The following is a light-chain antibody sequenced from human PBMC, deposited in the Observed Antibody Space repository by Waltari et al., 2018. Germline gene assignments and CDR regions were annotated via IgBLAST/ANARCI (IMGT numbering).Light chain of an antibody. CDR2: EAS. CDR3: QKYGRLPAT. V-gene: IGKV3-20*01. J-gene: IGKJ1*01. Sequence: EIVLTQSPGTLSLSPGERVTLSCRASQSVSRYLAWYQQKPGQAPRLLIYEASSRATGIPDRFSGSGSGTDFSLTISRLEPEDFAVYYCQKYGRLPATFGQGTKVEIK. CDR1: QSVSRY.